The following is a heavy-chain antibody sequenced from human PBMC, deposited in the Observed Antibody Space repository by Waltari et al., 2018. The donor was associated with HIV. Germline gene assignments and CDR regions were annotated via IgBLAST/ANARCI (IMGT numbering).Heavy chain of an antibody. CDR2: FYSGGST. V-gene: IGHV3-53*01. D-gene: IGHD1-26*01. Sequence: EVQLVESGGGLIEPGGSLRLSCAASGFTISDNYMSWVRQAPGKGLGWVSVFYSGGSTNYADSVKGRFTMSRENSKNTLSLHMNSLGAEDTAVYYCARDPRSSGYYGMDVWGQGATVTVSS. J-gene: IGHJ6*02. CDR1: GFTISDNY. CDR3: ARDPRSSGYYGMDV.